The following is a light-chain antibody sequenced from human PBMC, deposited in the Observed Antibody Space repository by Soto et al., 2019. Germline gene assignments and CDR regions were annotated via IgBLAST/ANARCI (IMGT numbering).Light chain of an antibody. CDR3: QQFNSYPS. Sequence: AIQLTQSPSSLSASVGDRVTITCRASQGISSELAWYQQKPGKAPKLLIYDASSLESGVPSRFSGSGSGTQFTLTISSLQPEDFATYYGQQFNSYPSFGPGTKVDIK. J-gene: IGKJ3*01. V-gene: IGKV1-13*02. CDR1: QGISSE. CDR2: DAS.